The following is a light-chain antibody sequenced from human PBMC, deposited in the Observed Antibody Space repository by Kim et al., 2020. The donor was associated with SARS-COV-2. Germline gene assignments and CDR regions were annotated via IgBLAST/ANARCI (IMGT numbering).Light chain of an antibody. J-gene: IGLJ2*01. CDR1: RLGDKY. Sequence: SYELTQPPSMSVSPGQTATITCSGDRLGDKYTYWYQQKAGQSPVLVIYEDAKRPSGIPGRFSGSNSGNTVTLTISGTQAMDEADYYCQAWDTDSAVFGGGTKLTVL. CDR3: QAWDTDSAV. CDR2: EDA. V-gene: IGLV3-1*01.